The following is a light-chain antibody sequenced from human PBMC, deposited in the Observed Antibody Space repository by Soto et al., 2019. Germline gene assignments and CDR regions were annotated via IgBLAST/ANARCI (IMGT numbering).Light chain of an antibody. CDR3: CSYAGSYTSWV. CDR1: SSDVGDYNY. V-gene: IGLV2-11*01. CDR2: DVN. Sequence: QSALTQPRSVSGSPGQSVTISCTGTSSDVGDYNYVSWYQQHPGKAPKLMIYDVNKRPSGVPDRFSGSKSGNTASLTISGLQVEDEADYYCCSYAGSYTSWVFGGGTKLTVL. J-gene: IGLJ3*02.